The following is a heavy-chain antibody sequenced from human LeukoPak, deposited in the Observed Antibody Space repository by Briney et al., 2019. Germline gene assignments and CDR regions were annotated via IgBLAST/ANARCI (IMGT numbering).Heavy chain of an antibody. J-gene: IGHJ4*02. V-gene: IGHV5-51*01. CDR3: ARHLSDITSSPNY. D-gene: IGHD2-2*01. Sequence: GESLKISCEGSGYSFSSYWIAWVRQMPGKGLEWMGVIYPRDSRTTYSPSFQDQVTISADKSIGTAYLQWTSLKASDTAMYYCARHLSDITSSPNYWGPGTLVTVSS. CDR2: IYPRDSRT. CDR1: GYSFSSYW.